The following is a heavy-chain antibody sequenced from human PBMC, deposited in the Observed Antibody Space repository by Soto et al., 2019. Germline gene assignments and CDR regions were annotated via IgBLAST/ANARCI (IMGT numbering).Heavy chain of an antibody. J-gene: IGHJ5*02. D-gene: IGHD3-10*01. CDR2: IKQDGSDK. CDR3: ARELETYYYGSWSGRP. Sequence: EVQLVESGGGLVQPGGSLRLSCAASGFTFSSYWMSWVRQAPGKGLEWVANIKQDGSDKYYVDSVKCRFTISRDNAKNSLYLQMNSLRAEDTAVYYCARELETYYYGSWSGRPWGQGTLVTVSS. CDR1: GFTFSSYW. V-gene: IGHV3-7*01.